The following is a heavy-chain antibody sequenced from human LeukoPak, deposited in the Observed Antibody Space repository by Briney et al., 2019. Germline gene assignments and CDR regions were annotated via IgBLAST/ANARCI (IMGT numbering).Heavy chain of an antibody. Sequence: SETLSLTCTVSGGSISSYYWSWIRQPPGKGLEWIGYIYYSGSTNYNPSLKSRVTISVDTSKNQFSLKLSSVTAADTAVYYCARGVSRTTIFGVVTLDRFDPWGQGTLVTVSS. V-gene: IGHV4-59*01. CDR1: GGSISSYY. J-gene: IGHJ5*02. CDR2: IYYSGST. D-gene: IGHD3-3*01. CDR3: ARGVSRTTIFGVVTLDRFDP.